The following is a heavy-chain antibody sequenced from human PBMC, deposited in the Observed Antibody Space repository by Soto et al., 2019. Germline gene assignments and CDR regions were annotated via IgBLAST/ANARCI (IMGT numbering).Heavy chain of an antibody. D-gene: IGHD5-12*01. V-gene: IGHV1-69*12. J-gene: IGHJ6*02. CDR2: IMPVFPTP. Sequence: QVQLVQSGAEVKKPGSSVKVSCKASGGTFSTSATSWVRQAPEQDLEWVGGIMPVFPTPDYAQKFQGRVTITADESTTTAYLELTSPRTDDTAVYYCARDKDRLQLGGNYYYFLDVWGQGTAITVSS. CDR3: ARDKDRLQLGGNYYYFLDV. CDR1: GGTFSTSA.